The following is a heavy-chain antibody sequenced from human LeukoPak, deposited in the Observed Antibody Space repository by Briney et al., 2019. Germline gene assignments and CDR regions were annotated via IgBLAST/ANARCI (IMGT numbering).Heavy chain of an antibody. J-gene: IGHJ3*01. CDR2: IDHSGST. D-gene: IGHD3-22*01. Sequence: PSETLSLTCAVYGGSFRGYYWSWIRQPPGKGLEWIGEIDHSGSTNYNPYLKSRVTISLDTSKNQFSLKLSSVTAADTAVYYCARAPYLSSGSWGQGILVAVSS. V-gene: IGHV4-34*01. CDR3: ARAPYLSSGS. CDR1: GGSFRGYY.